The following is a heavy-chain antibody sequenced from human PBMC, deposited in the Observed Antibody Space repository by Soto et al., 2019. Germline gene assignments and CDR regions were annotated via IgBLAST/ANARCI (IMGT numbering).Heavy chain of an antibody. CDR2: ISGYDGRT. D-gene: IGHD3-10*01. V-gene: IGHV1-18*01. J-gene: IGHJ4*02. Sequence: ASVKVSCKTSGYTFTSYGISWVRQAPGQGLEWLGWISGYDGRTNLAQKVQDRVTMTRNTSISTAYMELSSLRSEDTAVYYCAKALYGGFTYWGQGTLVTVSS. CDR3: AKALYGGFTY. CDR1: GYTFTSYG.